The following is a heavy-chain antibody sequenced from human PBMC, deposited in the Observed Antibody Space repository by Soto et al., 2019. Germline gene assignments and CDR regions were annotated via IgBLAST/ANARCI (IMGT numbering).Heavy chain of an antibody. D-gene: IGHD3-3*01. CDR1: GFTFSSYG. CDR2: ISYDGSNK. CDR3: AKEGTLEWLLIPEGYFDY. J-gene: IGHJ4*02. V-gene: IGHV3-30*18. Sequence: PGGSLRLSSAASGFTFSSYGMHWVRQSPGKGLEWVAVISYDGSNKYYADSVKGRFTISRDNSKNTLYLQMNSLRAEDTAVYYCAKEGTLEWLLIPEGYFDYWGQGTLVTVSS.